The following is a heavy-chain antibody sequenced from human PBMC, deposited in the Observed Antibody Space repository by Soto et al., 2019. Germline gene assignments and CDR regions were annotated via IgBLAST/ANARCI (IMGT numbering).Heavy chain of an antibody. J-gene: IGHJ4*02. V-gene: IGHV1-2*04. D-gene: IGHD5-12*01. CDR2: INPNSGGT. CDR3: ARDISGYGTYFDY. Sequence: GASVKVSCKASGYTFTGYYMHWVRQAPGQGLEWMGWINPNSGGTNYAQKFQGWVTMTRDTSISTAYMELSRLRSDDTAVYYCARDISGYGTYFDYWGQGALVTVSS. CDR1: GYTFTGYY.